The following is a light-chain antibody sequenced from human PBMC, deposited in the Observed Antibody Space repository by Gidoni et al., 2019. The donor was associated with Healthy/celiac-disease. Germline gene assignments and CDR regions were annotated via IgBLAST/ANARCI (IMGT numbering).Light chain of an antibody. J-gene: IGKJ5*01. CDR1: QSVSSN. V-gene: IGKV3-15*01. CDR3: QQYNNWPPIT. CDR2: GAS. Sequence: EIVMTQSPTTLSVSPGERPTLACRASQSVSSNLDWYQQKPGQAPRLLIYGASTRATGIPARCSGSGSGTEFTLTISSLQSEDFAVYYCQQYNNWPPITFGQGTRLEIK.